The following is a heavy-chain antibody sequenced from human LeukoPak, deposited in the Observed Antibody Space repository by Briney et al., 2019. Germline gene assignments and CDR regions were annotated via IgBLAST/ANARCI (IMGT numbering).Heavy chain of an antibody. CDR2: INVGNGDT. D-gene: IGHD1-1*01. CDR1: GYTFITNN. J-gene: IGHJ6*04. CDR3: ARWNYGMDV. V-gene: IGHV1-3*01. Sequence: ASVTVSCTASGYTFITNNMNWVRQAPGQRLEWMGWINVGNGDTKYSQKFQGRVTITRDTSASTGYMELSSLRSEDTAVYYCARWNYGMDVWGKGNTITVSS.